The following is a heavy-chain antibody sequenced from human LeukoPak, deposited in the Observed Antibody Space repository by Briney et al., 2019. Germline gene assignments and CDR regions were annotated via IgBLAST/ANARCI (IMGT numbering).Heavy chain of an antibody. Sequence: AETLSLPCTVSGVPLSSYYWSWIRQPPGKGLEWIGYIYYSGSTNYQPFLKSRVIISVDTSKHQFSLKLSSVTAADTAVYYWAIVTIVGVVGAFDIWGQGTMVTVSS. CDR2: IYYSGST. V-gene: IGHV4-59*01. J-gene: IGHJ3*02. D-gene: IGHD3-3*01. CDR1: GVPLSSYY. CDR3: AIVTIVGVVGAFDI.